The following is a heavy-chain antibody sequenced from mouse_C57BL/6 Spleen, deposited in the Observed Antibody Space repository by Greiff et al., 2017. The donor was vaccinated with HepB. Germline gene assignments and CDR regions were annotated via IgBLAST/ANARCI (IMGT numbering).Heavy chain of an antibody. Sequence: QVQLQQSGAELVRPGTSVKMSCKASGYTFTNYWIGWAKQRPGHGLEWIGDIYPGGGYTNYNEKFKGKATLTADQSSSTAYMQFSSLTSEDSAIYYCARYDYGSSYRMDYAMDYWGQGTSVTVSS. CDR1: GYTFTNYW. J-gene: IGHJ4*01. CDR3: ARYDYGSSYRMDYAMDY. D-gene: IGHD1-1*01. V-gene: IGHV1-63*01. CDR2: IYPGGGYT.